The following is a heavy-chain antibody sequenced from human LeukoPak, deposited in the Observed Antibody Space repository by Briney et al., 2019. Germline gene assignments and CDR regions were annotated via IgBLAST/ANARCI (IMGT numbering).Heavy chain of an antibody. Sequence: GGSLRLSCVASGFMFNKYGMSWVRQAPGEGLEWVSVISGGGGRTYYGDSVKGRFTISRDNSKNTVYLQMNSLRAEDTAVYYCAKDVRDIVVLIDTYMYWGQGTLVTVSS. CDR1: GFMFNKYG. D-gene: IGHD2-21*01. V-gene: IGHV3-23*01. CDR2: ISGGGGRT. J-gene: IGHJ4*02. CDR3: AKDVRDIVVLIDTYMY.